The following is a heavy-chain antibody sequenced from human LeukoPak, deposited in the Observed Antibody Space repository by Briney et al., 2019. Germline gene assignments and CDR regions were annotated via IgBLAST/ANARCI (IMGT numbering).Heavy chain of an antibody. CDR2: LSWNSGSI. D-gene: IGHD2-15*01. J-gene: IGHJ4*01. Sequence: PGRSLRLSCAASGFTFEDYAMHWVRQAPGKGLEWVSGLSWNSGSIGYADSVKGRFTISIDNSKNTLYLQMNSLTAQHTAVYYCAKSPIWRSSYLDYWGHGTLVTVSA. V-gene: IGHV3-9*01. CDR3: AKSPIWRSSYLDY. CDR1: GFTFEDYA.